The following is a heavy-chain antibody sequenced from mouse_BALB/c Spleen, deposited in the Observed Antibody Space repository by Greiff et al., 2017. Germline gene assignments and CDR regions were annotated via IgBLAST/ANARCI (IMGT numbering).Heavy chain of an antibody. CDR1: GYSITSDYA. V-gene: IGHV3-2*02. CDR2: ISYSGST. D-gene: IGHD1-1*01. Sequence: DVQLQESRPGLVKPSQSLSLTCTVTGYSITSDYAWNWIRQFPGNKLEWMGYISYSGSTSYNPSLKSRISITRDTSKNQFFLQLNSVTTEDTATYYCARGITTVVATPFAYWGQGTLVTVSA. CDR3: ARGITTVVATPFAY. J-gene: IGHJ3*01.